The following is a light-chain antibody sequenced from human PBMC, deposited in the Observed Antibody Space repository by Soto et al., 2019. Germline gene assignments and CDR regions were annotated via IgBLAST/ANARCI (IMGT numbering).Light chain of an antibody. CDR1: QDISRY. Sequence: DIQMTQSPSSLSASVGDRVTITCQASQDISRYLNWYQQKPGKAPKLLIYDATNLEKGVPSRFRESGFGTGFTFAISYLQPEDISTYFCQHFHNFPTTVGQGTRLE. J-gene: IGKJ5*01. V-gene: IGKV1-33*01. CDR2: DAT. CDR3: QHFHNFPTT.